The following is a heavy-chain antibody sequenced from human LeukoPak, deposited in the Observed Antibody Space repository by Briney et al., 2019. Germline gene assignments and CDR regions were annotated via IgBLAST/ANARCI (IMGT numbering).Heavy chain of an antibody. CDR1: GFTFSSYS. Sequence: GGSLRLSCAASGFTFSSYSMNWVRQAPGKGLEWVSSISSISSYIYYADSVKGRFTISRDNAKNSLYLQMNSLRAEDTAVYYCARGGTVATITEGWFDPWGQGTLVTVSS. V-gene: IGHV3-21*01. CDR3: ARGGTVATITEGWFDP. J-gene: IGHJ5*02. D-gene: IGHD5-12*01. CDR2: ISSISSYI.